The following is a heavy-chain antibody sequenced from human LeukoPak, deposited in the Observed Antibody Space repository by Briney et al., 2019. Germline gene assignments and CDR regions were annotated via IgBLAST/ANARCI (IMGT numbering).Heavy chain of an antibody. CDR2: IKQDGSEK. J-gene: IGHJ6*03. CDR3: ARESPTDYYYYYYMDV. Sequence: GGSLRLSCAASGFTFSSYWMSWVRQAPGKGLEWVANIKQDGSEKYYVDSVKGRFTISRDNAKNSLYLQMNSLRAEDTAVYYCARESPTDYYYYYYMDVWGKGTTVTVSS. CDR1: GFTFSSYW. V-gene: IGHV3-7*01.